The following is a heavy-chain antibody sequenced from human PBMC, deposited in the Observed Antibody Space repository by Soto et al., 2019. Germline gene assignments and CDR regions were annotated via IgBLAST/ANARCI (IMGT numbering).Heavy chain of an antibody. CDR2: INPNSGGT. CDR1: GYTFTGYY. CDR3: ARDRGRYYYDSSGSRYYYYYGMDV. Sequence: ASGNVSCEASGYTFTGYYIHWVRQAPGQGLECMGWINPNSGGTNYAQKFQGWVTMTRDTSISTAYMELSRLRSDDTAVYYCARDRGRYYYDSSGSRYYYYYGMDVWGQGTTVTVSS. J-gene: IGHJ6*02. V-gene: IGHV1-2*04. D-gene: IGHD3-22*01.